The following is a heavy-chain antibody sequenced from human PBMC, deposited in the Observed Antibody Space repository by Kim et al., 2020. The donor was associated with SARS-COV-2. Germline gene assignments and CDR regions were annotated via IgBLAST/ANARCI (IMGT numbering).Heavy chain of an antibody. CDR3: ARDARGDRRFDP. D-gene: IGHD2-21*02. V-gene: IGHV1-69*13. CDR2: IIPIFGTA. J-gene: IGHJ5*02. Sequence: SVKVSCKASGGTFSSYAISWVRQAPGQGLEWMGGIIPIFGTANYAQKFQGRVTITADESTSTAYMELSSLRSEDTAVYYCARDARGDRRFDPWGQGTLVTVSS. CDR1: GGTFSSYA.